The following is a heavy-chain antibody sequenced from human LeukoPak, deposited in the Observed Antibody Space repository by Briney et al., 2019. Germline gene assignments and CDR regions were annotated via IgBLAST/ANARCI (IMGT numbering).Heavy chain of an antibody. CDR1: GYSFTSYW. D-gene: IGHD6-19*01. J-gene: IGHJ4*02. CDR2: IFPGDSDT. CDR3: ARERPGSSGWYTH. Sequence: GESLKISCKGSGYSFTSYWIGWVRQMPGKGLEWMGIIFPGDSDTRYSPSFLGEVTFSVDMSTATAYLEWGSLKASDSAMYFCARERPGSSGWYTHWGQGTLVTVSS. V-gene: IGHV5-51*01.